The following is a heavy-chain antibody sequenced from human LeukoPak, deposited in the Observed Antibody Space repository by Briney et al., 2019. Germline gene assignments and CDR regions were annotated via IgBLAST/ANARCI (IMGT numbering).Heavy chain of an antibody. Sequence: ASVKVSCKTSGYTVTGYYLHWVRQAPGQGLECMGWINPNGGGTSYAQKFQGRVTMTRDTSISTAYMELSGLRSDDTAVYYCARCLFVSSPYYGMAVWGQGTTVTVSS. CDR2: INPNGGGT. J-gene: IGHJ6*02. V-gene: IGHV1-2*02. CDR3: ARCLFVSSPYYGMAV. D-gene: IGHD6-6*01. CDR1: GYTVTGYY.